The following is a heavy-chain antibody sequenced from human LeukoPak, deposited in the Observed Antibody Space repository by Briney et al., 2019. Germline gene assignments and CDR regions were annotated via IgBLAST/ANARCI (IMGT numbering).Heavy chain of an antibody. V-gene: IGHV7-4-1*02. D-gene: IGHD2-2*01. Sequence: ASVKVSCKASGYTFISYAMNWVRQAPGQGLEWMGWINTNTGNPTYAQGFTGRFVFSLDTSVSTAYLQISSLKAEDTAVYYCAREEGGGIVVVPAADYWGQGTLVTVSS. CDR1: GYTFISYA. J-gene: IGHJ4*02. CDR2: INTNTGNP. CDR3: AREEGGGIVVVPAADY.